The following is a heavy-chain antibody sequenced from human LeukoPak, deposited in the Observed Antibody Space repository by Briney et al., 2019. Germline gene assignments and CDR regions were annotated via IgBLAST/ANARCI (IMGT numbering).Heavy chain of an antibody. CDR3: AKGDDYDFWSGSGGYYFDY. D-gene: IGHD3-3*01. CDR1: GFAFSTYW. CDR2: IRTDGGST. V-gene: IGHV3-74*01. J-gene: IGHJ4*02. Sequence: GGSLRLSCAASGFAFSTYWMHWVRQAPGKGLVWVSRIRTDGGSTYYADSVKGRFTVSRDNAKNTLYLQMNSLRAEDMALYYCAKGDDYDFWSGSGGYYFDYWGQGTLVTVSS.